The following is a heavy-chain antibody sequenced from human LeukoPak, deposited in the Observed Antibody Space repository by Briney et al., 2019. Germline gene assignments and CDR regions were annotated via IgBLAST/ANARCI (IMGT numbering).Heavy chain of an antibody. V-gene: IGHV3-15*01. D-gene: IGHD6-19*01. CDR3: TTGLQRGLAVPGTGGFDY. Sequence: PGGSLRLSCAASGFTFSNAWMNWVRQAPGGGLEWVGHIKSKTHGGTTDYGAPVRGRFSISRDDPKNTLYLQMNSLKSEDTAVYYCTTGLQRGLAVPGTGGFDYWGPGALVTVSS. CDR1: GFTFSNAW. CDR2: IKSKTHGGTT. J-gene: IGHJ4*02.